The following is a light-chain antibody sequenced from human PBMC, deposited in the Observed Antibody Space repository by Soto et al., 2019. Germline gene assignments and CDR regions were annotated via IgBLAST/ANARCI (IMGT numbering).Light chain of an antibody. J-gene: IGKJ4*01. CDR3: QQYDDWLRLT. CDR2: GAT. CDR1: QSVNIY. V-gene: IGKV3D-15*01. Sequence: EIVMTQSPATLSVSPGERATPSCRASQSVNIYLAWYQQKPGQAPRLLIFGATYRATGIPARFSGSGSGTEFNLTISSLQSEDFGVYFCQQYDDWLRLTFGGGTKVDIK.